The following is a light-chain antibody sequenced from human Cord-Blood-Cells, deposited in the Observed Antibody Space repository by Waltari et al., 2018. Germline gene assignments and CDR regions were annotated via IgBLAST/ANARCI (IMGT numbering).Light chain of an antibody. CDR2: DAS. CDR1: QIVSSSY. Sequence: IVLTQSPATLSLSPGERATLSCGASQIVSSSYLAWYQQKPGLAPRLLIYDASSRATGIPDRFSGSGSGTDFTLTISRLEPEDFAVYYCQQYGSSPTFGQGTKVEIK. J-gene: IGKJ1*01. V-gene: IGKV3D-20*01. CDR3: QQYGSSPT.